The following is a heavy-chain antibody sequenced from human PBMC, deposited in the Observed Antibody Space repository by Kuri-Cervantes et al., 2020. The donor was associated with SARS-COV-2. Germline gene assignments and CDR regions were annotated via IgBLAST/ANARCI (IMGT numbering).Heavy chain of an antibody. V-gene: IGHV1-8*02. J-gene: IGHJ3*02. Sequence: ASVKISCKASGYTFTNYDINWVRQATGQGLGWMGWMNPNSGNTGYAQKFQGRVTMTRDTSTSTVYMELSSLRSEDTAVYYCARVVGYCSSTSCPLLAFDIWGQGTMVTVSS. CDR2: MNPNSGNT. CDR1: GYTFTNYD. D-gene: IGHD2-2*01. CDR3: ARVVGYCSSTSCPLLAFDI.